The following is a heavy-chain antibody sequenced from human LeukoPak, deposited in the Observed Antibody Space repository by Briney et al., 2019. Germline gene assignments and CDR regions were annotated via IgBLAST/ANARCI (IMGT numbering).Heavy chain of an antibody. CDR3: ARSGRGTIYGDPFDY. V-gene: IGHV3-11*01. D-gene: IGHD4-17*01. J-gene: IGHJ4*02. Sequence: GGSLRLSCAASGFTFSDYYMSSSGSTIYYADSVKGRFTISRDNAKNSLYLQMNSLRAEDTAVYYCARSGRGTIYGDPFDYWGQGTLVTVSS. CDR1: GFTFSDYY. CDR2: SSGSTI.